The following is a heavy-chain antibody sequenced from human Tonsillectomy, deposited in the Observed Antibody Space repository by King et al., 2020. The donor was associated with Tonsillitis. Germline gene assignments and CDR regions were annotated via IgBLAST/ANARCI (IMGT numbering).Heavy chain of an antibody. J-gene: IGHJ4*02. V-gene: IGHV3-33*01. CDR2: IWLDGSNK. Sequence: VQLVESGGGVVQPGRSLRLSCAASGFTFSSFGMHWGRQAPGKGLEWVAVIWLDGSNKYYADSVKGRFTISRDISKNMLYLQMNSLRAEDTAVYYCARDTSGTHFDYWGQGTLVTVSS. D-gene: IGHD1-1*01. CDR3: ARDTSGTHFDY. CDR1: GFTFSSFG.